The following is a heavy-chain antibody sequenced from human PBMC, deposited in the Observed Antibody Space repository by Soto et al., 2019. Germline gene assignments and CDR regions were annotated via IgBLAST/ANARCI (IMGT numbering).Heavy chain of an antibody. D-gene: IGHD1-26*01. CDR2: IYYSGST. J-gene: IGHJ4*02. V-gene: IGHV4-59*01. CDR3: ARAPSGWALMGHEPREYYFDY. Sequence: SETLSLTCTVSGGSISSYYWSWIRQPPGKGLEWIGYIYYSGSTNYNPPLKSRVTISVDTSKNQFSLKLSSVTAADTAVYYCARAPSGWALMGHEPREYYFDYWGQGTLVTVS. CDR1: GGSISSYY.